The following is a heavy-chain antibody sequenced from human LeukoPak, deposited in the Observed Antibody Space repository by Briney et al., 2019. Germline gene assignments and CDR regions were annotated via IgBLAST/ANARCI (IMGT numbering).Heavy chain of an antibody. D-gene: IGHD5-18*01. CDR3: AKASAMGSEVFDY. V-gene: IGHV3-30*02. CDR1: GFTFSSYG. CDR2: IRYDGSNK. J-gene: IGHJ4*02. Sequence: GGSLRLSCAATGFTFSSYGMHWVRQAPGKGLEWVAYIRYDGSNKYYANSVKGRFTISRDNSKNTLYLQMNSLRAEDTAVYYCAKASAMGSEVFDYWGQGTLVTVSS.